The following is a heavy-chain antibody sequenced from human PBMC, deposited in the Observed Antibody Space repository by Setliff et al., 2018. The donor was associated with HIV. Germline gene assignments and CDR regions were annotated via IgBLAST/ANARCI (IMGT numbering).Heavy chain of an antibody. CDR2: INSDGSST. CDR3: AKSLGLLKEGFDP. D-gene: IGHD2-21*01. CDR1: GFTFSSYW. Sequence: PGGSLRLSCAASGFTFSSYWMHWVRQAPGEGLVWVSRINSDGSSTSYADSVKGRFTISRDNAKNTLYLQMNSLRADDTAIYYCAKSLGLLKEGFDPWGRGTLVTVSS. J-gene: IGHJ5*02. V-gene: IGHV3-74*01.